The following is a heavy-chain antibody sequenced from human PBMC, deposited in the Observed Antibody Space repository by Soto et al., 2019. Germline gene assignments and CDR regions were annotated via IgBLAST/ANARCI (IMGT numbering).Heavy chain of an antibody. V-gene: IGHV1-18*01. Sequence: QVQLVESGAEVKKPGASVKVSCKASGYTFTSYGISWVRQAPGHGLEWMGWISAYNGNTNYAQKLQGRVTMTTDTSTSTAYMELRSLRSDDTAVYYCARVPQEDYDFWSGYYFLDYWGQGTLVTVSS. D-gene: IGHD3-3*01. CDR3: ARVPQEDYDFWSGYYFLDY. CDR1: GYTFTSYG. J-gene: IGHJ4*02. CDR2: ISAYNGNT.